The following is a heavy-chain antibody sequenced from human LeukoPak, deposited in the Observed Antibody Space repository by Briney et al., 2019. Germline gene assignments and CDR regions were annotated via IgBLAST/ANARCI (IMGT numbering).Heavy chain of an antibody. CDR3: ARDGIAGAPTYYFDY. V-gene: IGHV3-33*01. D-gene: IGHD6-19*01. Sequence: PGGSLRLSCAASGFTFSSYGMHWVRQAPGKGLEWVAVIWYDGSNKYYADSVKGRFTISRDNSKNTLYLQMNSLRAEDTAVYYCARDGIAGAPTYYFDYWGQGTLVTVSS. CDR2: IWYDGSNK. CDR1: GFTFSSYG. J-gene: IGHJ4*02.